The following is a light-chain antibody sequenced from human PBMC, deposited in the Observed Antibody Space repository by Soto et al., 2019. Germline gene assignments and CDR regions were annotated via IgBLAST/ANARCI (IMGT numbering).Light chain of an antibody. V-gene: IGLV2-14*01. Sequence: QSVLTQPASVSGSPGQSITISCTGTSSDVGSYNYVSWYQQHPGKAPKLMIYEVSNRPSGVSNRFSGSKSGNTASLTISGLQAEEEADYYCNSYTSTNTWVFGTGTKVTVL. CDR2: EVS. J-gene: IGLJ1*01. CDR1: SSDVGSYNY. CDR3: NSYTSTNTWV.